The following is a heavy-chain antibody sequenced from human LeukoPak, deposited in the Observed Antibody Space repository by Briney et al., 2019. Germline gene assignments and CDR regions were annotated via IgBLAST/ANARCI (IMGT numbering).Heavy chain of an antibody. D-gene: IGHD6-13*01. CDR3: ARSYSSSRYEGTY. Sequence: SETLSLTCTVSGGSISSYYWSWIRQPPGKGLEWIGYIYYSGSTNYNPSLKSRVTISVDTSKNQFSLKLSSVTAADTAVYYCARSYSSSRYEGTYWGQGTLVTVSS. CDR1: GGSISSYY. CDR2: IYYSGST. V-gene: IGHV4-59*01. J-gene: IGHJ4*02.